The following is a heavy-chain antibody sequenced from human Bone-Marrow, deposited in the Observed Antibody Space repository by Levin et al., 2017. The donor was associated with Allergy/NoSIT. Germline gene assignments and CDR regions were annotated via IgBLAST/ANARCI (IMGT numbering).Heavy chain of an antibody. CDR2: IHPNSGDT. J-gene: IGHJ6*02. CDR1: GYSFTGYY. CDR3: AREKGENSFGFYYNYGMDV. V-gene: IGHV1-2*02. D-gene: IGHD3-22*01. Sequence: GESLKISCKASGYSFTGYYLNWVRQAPGQGLEWMGWIHPNSGDTKSAQKFHGRVTMTRDTSISTAYMELSSLRSDDTAVYYCAREKGENSFGFYYNYGMDVWGQGSTVTVSS.